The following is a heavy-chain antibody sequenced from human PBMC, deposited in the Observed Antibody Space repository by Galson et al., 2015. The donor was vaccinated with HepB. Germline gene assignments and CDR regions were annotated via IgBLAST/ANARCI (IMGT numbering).Heavy chain of an antibody. Sequence: SVKVSCKASGYTFTGYYMHWVRQAPGQGLEWMGWINPNSGGTNYAQKFQGRVTMTRDTSISTAYMELSRLRSDDTALYCCAREGSVPAAEGFDSWGQGTLVTVSS. J-gene: IGHJ4*02. CDR2: INPNSGGT. CDR1: GYTFTGYY. V-gene: IGHV1-2*02. CDR3: AREGSVPAAEGFDS. D-gene: IGHD2-2*01.